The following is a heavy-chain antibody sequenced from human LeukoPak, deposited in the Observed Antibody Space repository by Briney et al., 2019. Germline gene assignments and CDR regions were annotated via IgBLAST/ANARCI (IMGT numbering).Heavy chain of an antibody. CDR3: AREGGPYRPLDY. V-gene: IGHV4-4*02. J-gene: IGHJ4*02. Sequence: PSGTLSLTCGVSGGSISDTNWWTWFRQPPGKGLEWIGEVNLQGSTNYNPSLKSRVAIAVDKPENHLYLKLTSVTAAATAVYYCAREGGPYRPLDYSGQGTLVTVAS. CDR1: GGSISDTNW. CDR2: VNLQGST.